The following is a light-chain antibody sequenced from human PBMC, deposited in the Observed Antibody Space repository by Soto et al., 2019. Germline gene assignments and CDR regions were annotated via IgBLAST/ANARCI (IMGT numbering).Light chain of an antibody. Sequence: EIVLTQSPGTLSLSPGERATLSCRASQSVSSSYLAWYQQKPGQAPRLLIYGASSRATGIPDRFSGSGSGTDFTLTISSREQEAFAVYYCQQYGSSPTFGPGTRLELK. CDR3: QQYGSSPT. CDR2: GAS. V-gene: IGKV3-20*01. CDR1: QSVSSSY. J-gene: IGKJ5*01.